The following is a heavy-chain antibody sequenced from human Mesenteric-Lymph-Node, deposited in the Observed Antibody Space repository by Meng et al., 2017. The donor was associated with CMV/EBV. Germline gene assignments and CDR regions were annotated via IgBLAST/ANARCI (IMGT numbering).Heavy chain of an antibody. CDR1: GFTFSSYA. CDR3: AKTLRINYDSTARDPFGMDV. CDR2: ISGGGVGT. V-gene: IGHV3-23*01. Sequence: GGSLRLSCAASGFTFSSYAMSWVRQAPGKGLECVSAISGGGVGTYYAESVKGRFTISRDESKKTVYLQMNSLRAEDTAVYYCAKTLRINYDSTARDPFGMDVWGQGTTVTVSS. J-gene: IGHJ6*02. D-gene: IGHD3-16*01.